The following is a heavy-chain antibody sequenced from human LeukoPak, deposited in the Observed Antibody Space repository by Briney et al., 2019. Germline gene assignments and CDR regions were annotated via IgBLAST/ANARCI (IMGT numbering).Heavy chain of an antibody. Sequence: SATLSLTCTVSGGSISSSSYYWGWIRQPPGKGLEWIGSIYYSGSTYYNPSLKSRVTISVDTSKNQFSLKLSSVTAADTAVYYCARLNSGYGRADFDYWGQGTLVTVSS. CDR2: IYYSGST. D-gene: IGHD5-12*01. CDR1: GGSISSSSYY. V-gene: IGHV4-39*01. CDR3: ARLNSGYGRADFDY. J-gene: IGHJ4*02.